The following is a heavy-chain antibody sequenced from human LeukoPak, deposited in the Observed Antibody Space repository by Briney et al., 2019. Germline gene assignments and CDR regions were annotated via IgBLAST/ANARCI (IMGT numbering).Heavy chain of an antibody. J-gene: IGHJ4*02. D-gene: IGHD3-22*01. CDR3: ARQRSSGYYYVTGPSDY. CDR2: IYPGDSDT. V-gene: IGHV5-51*01. CDR1: GYSLTSYW. Sequence: GESLKISCKGSGYSLTSYWIGWVRQMPGKGLEWMGIIYPGDSDTRYSPSFQGQVTISADKSISTAYLQWSSLKASDTAMYYCARQRSSGYYYVTGPSDYWGQGTLVAVSS.